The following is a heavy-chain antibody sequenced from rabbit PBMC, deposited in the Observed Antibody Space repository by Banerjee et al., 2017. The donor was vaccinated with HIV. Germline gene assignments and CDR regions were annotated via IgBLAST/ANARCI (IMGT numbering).Heavy chain of an antibody. CDR3: ASTYGESTYHPAL. CDR1: GFSFSSSYW. V-gene: IGHV1S45*01. CDR2: IYTISGST. Sequence: QEQLVESGGGLVQPGGSLTLSCKASGFSFSSSYWICWVRQAPGKGLEWITCIYTISGSTWYASWAKGRFTISKTSSTTVTLQMTSLTAADTATYFCASTYGESTYHPALWGPGTLVTVS. J-gene: IGHJ6*01. D-gene: IGHD2-1*01.